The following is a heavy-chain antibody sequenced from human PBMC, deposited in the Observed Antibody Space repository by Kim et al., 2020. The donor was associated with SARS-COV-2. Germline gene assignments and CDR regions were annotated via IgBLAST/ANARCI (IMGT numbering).Heavy chain of an antibody. J-gene: IGHJ4*02. Sequence: SETLSLTCAVYGGSFSGYYWSWIRQPPGKGLEWIGEINHSGSTNYNPSLKSRVTISVDTSKNQFSLKLSSVTAADTAVYYCARGRVAYFDYWGQGTLVTVSS. CDR2: INHSGST. V-gene: IGHV4-34*01. CDR1: GGSFSGYY. CDR3: ARGRVAYFDY.